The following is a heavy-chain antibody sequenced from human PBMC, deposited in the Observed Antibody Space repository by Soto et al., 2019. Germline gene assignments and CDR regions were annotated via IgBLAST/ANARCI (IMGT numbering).Heavy chain of an antibody. J-gene: IGHJ6*02. V-gene: IGHV3-48*01. CDR2: ISSSSSTI. CDR3: ARDGPPAGDFWSGLYYYGMDV. Sequence: GGSLRLSCAASGFTFSSYSMNWVRQAPGKGLEWVSYISSSSSTIYYADSVKGRSTISRDNSKNTLYLQTNSLRAEDTAVFYCARDGPPAGDFWSGLYYYGMDVWGQGTPVSVS. D-gene: IGHD3-3*01. CDR1: GFTFSSYS.